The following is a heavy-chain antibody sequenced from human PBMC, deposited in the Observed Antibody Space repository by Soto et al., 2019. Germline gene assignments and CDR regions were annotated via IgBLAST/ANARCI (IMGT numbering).Heavy chain of an antibody. CDR1: GFTFSSYA. Sequence: GGSLRLSCAASGFTFSSYAMSWVRQAPGKGLEWVSAISGSGGSTYYADSVKGRLTISRDNSKNTLYLQMNSLRAEDTAVYYCAKTNGPGYSSGWYGGRDYWGQGTLVTVSS. CDR2: ISGSGGST. D-gene: IGHD6-19*01. V-gene: IGHV3-23*01. CDR3: AKTNGPGYSSGWYGGRDY. J-gene: IGHJ4*02.